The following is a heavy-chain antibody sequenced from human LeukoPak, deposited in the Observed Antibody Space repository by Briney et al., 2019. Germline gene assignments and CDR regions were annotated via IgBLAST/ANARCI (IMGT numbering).Heavy chain of an antibody. CDR3: ARASWELQGGDY. J-gene: IGHJ4*02. D-gene: IGHD1-26*01. Sequence: GGSLRLSCAASGFTFSSYAMHWVRQAPGKGLEWVAVISYDGSNKYYADFVKGRFTISRDNSKNTLYLQMNSLRAEDTAVYYCARASWELQGGDYWGQGTLVTVSS. CDR1: GFTFSSYA. CDR2: ISYDGSNK. V-gene: IGHV3-30-3*01.